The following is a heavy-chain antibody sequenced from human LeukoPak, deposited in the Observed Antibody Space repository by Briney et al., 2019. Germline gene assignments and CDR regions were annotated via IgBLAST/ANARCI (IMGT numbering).Heavy chain of an antibody. D-gene: IGHD1-26*01. CDR1: GFTFSTYN. Sequence: GGSLRLSCAASGFTFSTYNMNWVRQAPGKGLEWVSSISSSSNYIYYADSVKGRFTISRDNAKDSLYLQMNSLRAEDTDVYYCARDVGASAPDAFDIWGQGTMVTVSS. J-gene: IGHJ3*02. CDR2: ISSSSNYI. CDR3: ARDVGASAPDAFDI. V-gene: IGHV3-21*01.